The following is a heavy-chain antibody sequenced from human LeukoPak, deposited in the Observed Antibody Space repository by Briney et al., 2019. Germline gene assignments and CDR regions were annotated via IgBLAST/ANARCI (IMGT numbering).Heavy chain of an antibody. V-gene: IGHV3-48*02. Sequence: PGGSLRLSCAASGFTFSSYSMDWVRQAPGKGLEWVSYISGHSSAIYYADSVRGRFTISRDNAKESLYLQMNSLRDEDTAVYYCARDQCYSSDYWGQGTLVTVSS. CDR3: ARDQCYSSDY. CDR2: ISGHSSAI. D-gene: IGHD2-21*01. CDR1: GFTFSSYS. J-gene: IGHJ4*02.